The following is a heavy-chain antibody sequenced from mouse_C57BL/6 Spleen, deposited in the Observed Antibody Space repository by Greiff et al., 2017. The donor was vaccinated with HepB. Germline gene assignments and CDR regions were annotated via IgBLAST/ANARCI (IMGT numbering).Heavy chain of an antibody. Sequence: VQLKESGPGLVKPSQSLSLTCSVPGYSITSGYYWNWIRQFPGNKLEWMGYISYDGSNNYNPSLKNRISITRDTSKNQFFLKLNSVTTEDTATYYCARREGAWFAYWGQGTLVTVSA. CDR1: GYSITSGYY. CDR2: ISYDGSN. CDR3: ARREGAWFAY. V-gene: IGHV3-6*01. J-gene: IGHJ3*01.